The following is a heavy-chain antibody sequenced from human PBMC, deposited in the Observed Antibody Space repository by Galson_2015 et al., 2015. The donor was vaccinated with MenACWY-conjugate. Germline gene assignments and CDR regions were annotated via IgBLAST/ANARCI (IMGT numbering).Heavy chain of an antibody. V-gene: IGHV7-4-1*02. CDR3: VRDPTLNPTAGPMGWFDY. J-gene: IGHJ4*02. CDR2: ISTNTSTL. D-gene: IGHD3-10*01. Sequence: SVKLSCTASGFTFTNYAINWVRQAPGQGLEWLGWISTNTSTLSYANSFTGRFIFSLDTSVSTAYLQINSLKAEDAAVYYCVRDPTLNPTAGPMGWFDYWGQGTLVTVSS. CDR1: GFTFTNYA.